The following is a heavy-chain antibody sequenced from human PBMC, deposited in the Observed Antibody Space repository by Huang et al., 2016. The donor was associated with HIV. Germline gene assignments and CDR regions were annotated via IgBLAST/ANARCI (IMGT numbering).Heavy chain of an antibody. J-gene: IGHJ4*02. Sequence: EVLLLESGGGLVQPGGSLRLSCVASGFTFSSYAMSWVRQAPGKGLEWVSCITDGINNSYYAPSVKGRFAVSRDDSTNTLYLQMNSLRAEDTAVYYCAKDADTSGYDVLGPFGSWGQGTLVTVSS. D-gene: IGHD3-3*01. CDR1: GFTFSSYA. V-gene: IGHV3-23*01. CDR2: ITDGINNS. CDR3: AKDADTSGYDVLGPFGS.